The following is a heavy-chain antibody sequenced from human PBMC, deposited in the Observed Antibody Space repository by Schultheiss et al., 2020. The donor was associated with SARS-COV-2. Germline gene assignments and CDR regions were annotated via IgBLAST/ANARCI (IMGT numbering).Heavy chain of an antibody. CDR2: INPNSGGT. CDR3: ATFPFAHYDSSRYPTN. V-gene: IGHV1-2*02. D-gene: IGHD3-22*01. J-gene: IGHJ4*02. CDR1: GYTFTSYY. Sequence: ASVKVSCKASGYTFTSYYMHWVRQAPGQGLEWMGIINPNSGGTNYAQKFQGRVTMTRDTSISTAYMELSRLRSDDTAVYYCATFPFAHYDSSRYPTNWGQGTLVTVSS.